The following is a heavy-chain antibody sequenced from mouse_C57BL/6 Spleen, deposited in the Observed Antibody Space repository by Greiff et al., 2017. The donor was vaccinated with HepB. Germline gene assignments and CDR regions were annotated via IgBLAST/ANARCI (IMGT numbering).Heavy chain of an antibody. V-gene: IGHV3-6*01. J-gene: IGHJ2*01. D-gene: IGHD2-4*01. Sequence: DVQLQESGPGLVKPSQSLSLTCSVTGYSITSGYYWNWIRQFPGNKLEWMGYISYDGSNNYNPSLKNRISITRDTSKNQFFLKLNSVTTEDTATYYCAREGFYYDYLYYFDYWGQGTTLTVSS. CDR2: ISYDGSN. CDR3: AREGFYYDYLYYFDY. CDR1: GYSITSGYY.